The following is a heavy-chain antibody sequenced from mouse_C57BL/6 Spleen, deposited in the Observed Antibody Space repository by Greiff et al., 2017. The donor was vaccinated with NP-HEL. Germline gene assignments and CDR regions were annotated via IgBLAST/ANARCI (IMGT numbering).Heavy chain of an antibody. J-gene: IGHJ1*03. Sequence: EVKLMESVAELVRPGASVKLSCTASGFNIKNTYMHWVKQRPEQGLEWIGRIDPANGNTKYAPKFQGKATITADTSSNTAYLQLSSLTSEDTAIYYCARSTVVDWYFDVWGTGTTVTVSS. D-gene: IGHD1-1*01. CDR3: ARSTVVDWYFDV. CDR1: GFNIKNTY. CDR2: IDPANGNT. V-gene: IGHV14-3*01.